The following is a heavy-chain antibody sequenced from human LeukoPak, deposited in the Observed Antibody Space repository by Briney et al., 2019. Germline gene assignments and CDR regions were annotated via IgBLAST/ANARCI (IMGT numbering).Heavy chain of an antibody. Sequence: ASVKVSCKASGYTFTSYGIRWVRQAPGQGLEWMGWISAYNGNTNYAQKLQGTVTITTDTSKRTAYMELSSLRSEDTAVYYCARNRASSTPNTMVRGVRVNWFDPWGQGTLVTVSP. D-gene: IGHD3-10*01. J-gene: IGHJ5*02. CDR3: ARNRASSTPNTMVRGVRVNWFDP. V-gene: IGHV1-18*01. CDR2: ISAYNGNT. CDR1: GYTFTSYG.